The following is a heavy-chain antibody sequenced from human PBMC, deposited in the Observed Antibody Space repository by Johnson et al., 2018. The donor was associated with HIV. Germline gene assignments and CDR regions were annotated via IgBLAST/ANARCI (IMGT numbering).Heavy chain of an antibody. CDR3: ARVRGGRENAFDI. J-gene: IGHJ3*02. D-gene: IGHD1-26*01. CDR2: IRYDGSNK. CDR1: GFNFDDYG. Sequence: QVQLVESGGGVVRLGGSLRVSCTASGFNFDDYGLSWVRQVPGKGLEWVAFIRYDGSNKYYADSVKGRFTISRDNSKNTMSLQMNSPRVEDTAVYYCARVRGGRENAFDIWGQGTMVTVSS. V-gene: IGHV3-30*02.